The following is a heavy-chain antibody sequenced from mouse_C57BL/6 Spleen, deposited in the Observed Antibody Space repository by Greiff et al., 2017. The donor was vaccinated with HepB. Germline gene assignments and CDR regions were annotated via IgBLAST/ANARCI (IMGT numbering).Heavy chain of an antibody. J-gene: IGHJ3*01. CDR1: GYAFSSYW. CDR2: IYPGDGDT. D-gene: IGHD1-1*01. Sequence: QVQLQQSGAELVKPGASVKISCKASGYAFSSYWMNWVKQRPGKGLEWIGQIYPGDGDTNYNGKFKGKATLTADKSSSTAYMQLSSLTSEDSAVYFCARDGSSYPRPWFAYWGQGTLVTVSA. V-gene: IGHV1-80*01. CDR3: ARDGSSYPRPWFAY.